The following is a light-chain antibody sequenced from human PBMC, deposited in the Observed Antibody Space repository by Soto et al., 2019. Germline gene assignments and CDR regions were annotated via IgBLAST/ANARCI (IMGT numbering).Light chain of an antibody. Sequence: QSALTQPASVSGSPGQSITISCTGTSSDVGSYNLVSWYQQHPSKAPKLMIYEVSKRPSGVSNRFSGSKSGNTASLTISGLQAEYEADYYCCSYAGSPWVFGGGTKLTVL. V-gene: IGLV2-23*02. CDR2: EVS. CDR1: SSDVGSYNL. CDR3: CSYAGSPWV. J-gene: IGLJ3*02.